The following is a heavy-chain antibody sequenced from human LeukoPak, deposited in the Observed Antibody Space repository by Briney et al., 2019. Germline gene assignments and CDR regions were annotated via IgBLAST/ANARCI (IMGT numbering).Heavy chain of an antibody. CDR3: ARGPATDIVLMVYAMSRHFDY. D-gene: IGHD2-8*01. Sequence: PSGTLSLTCAVYGGSFSGYYWSWIRQPPGKGLEWIGEINHSGSTNYNPSLKSRVTISVDTSKNQFSLKLSSVTAADTAVYYCARGPATDIVLMVYAMSRHFDYWGQGTLVTVSS. V-gene: IGHV4-34*01. J-gene: IGHJ4*02. CDR2: INHSGST. CDR1: GGSFSGYY.